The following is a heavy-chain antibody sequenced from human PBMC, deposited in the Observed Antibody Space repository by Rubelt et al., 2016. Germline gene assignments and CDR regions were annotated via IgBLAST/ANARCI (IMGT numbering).Heavy chain of an antibody. V-gene: IGHV4-34*01. CDR1: GGSFSGYY. D-gene: IGHD6-13*01. CDR2: INHSGST. Sequence: QVQLQQWGAGLLKPSETLSLTCAVYGGSFSGYYWSWIRQPPGKGLEWIGEINHSGSTNYNPSLKSRVTISVETSKNQVSLKLNAVTAADTAVDYCARGERSSSWYLGYWGQGTLVTVSS. J-gene: IGHJ4*02. CDR3: ARGERSSSWYLGY.